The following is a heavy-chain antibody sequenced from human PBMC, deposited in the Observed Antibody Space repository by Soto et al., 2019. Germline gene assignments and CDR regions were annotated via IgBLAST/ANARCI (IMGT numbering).Heavy chain of an antibody. CDR3: ARDGGDYVWGSYRSLYGIDV. CDR2: IYSGGST. D-gene: IGHD3-16*02. CDR1: DFTVSSTY. Sequence: GGSLRPSCAASDFTVSSTYMSGVRQAPGKGLEWVSVIYSGGSTYYADSVKGRFTISRDNSKNTLYLQMNSLRAEDTAVYYCARDGGDYVWGSYRSLYGIDVWGQGTTVTVSS. V-gene: IGHV3-53*01. J-gene: IGHJ6*02.